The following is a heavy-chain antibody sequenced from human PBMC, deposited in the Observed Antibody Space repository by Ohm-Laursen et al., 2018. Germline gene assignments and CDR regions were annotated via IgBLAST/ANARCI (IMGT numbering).Heavy chain of an antibody. CDR1: GFTFSSFG. CDR3: ASYYDFWSGYYSDYYYGMDV. Sequence: SLRLSCTASGFTFSSFGMDWVRQAPGKGLEWVSVIYSGGSTYYADSVKGRFTISRDNSKNTLYLQMNSLRAEDTAVYYCASYYDFWSGYYSDYYYGMDVWGQGTTVTVSS. V-gene: IGHV3-53*01. J-gene: IGHJ6*02. CDR2: IYSGGST. D-gene: IGHD3-3*01.